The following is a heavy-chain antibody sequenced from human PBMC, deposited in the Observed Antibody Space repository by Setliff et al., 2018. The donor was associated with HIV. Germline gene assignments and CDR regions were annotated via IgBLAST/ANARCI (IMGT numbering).Heavy chain of an antibody. Sequence: SETLSLTCTVSGASITSSYWTWIRQSPGRGLEYLGYIYYSGDSNYSPSLKSRLSTSLDASTSQFSLRLNSLTAADTAMYYCARFARDPTDWGRGILVTVS. CDR2: IYYSGDS. J-gene: IGHJ4*02. CDR3: ARFARDPTD. CDR1: GASITSSY. V-gene: IGHV4-59*08.